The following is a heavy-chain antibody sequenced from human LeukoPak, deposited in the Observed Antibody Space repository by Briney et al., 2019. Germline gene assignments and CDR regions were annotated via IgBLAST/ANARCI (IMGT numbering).Heavy chain of an antibody. D-gene: IGHD6-6*01. J-gene: IGHJ4*02. Sequence: GGSLRLSCAASGFTFDDYAMHWVRQAPGRGLEWVSVISWNSGSIGYADSVKSRFTISRDNAKNSPYLQMNSLRAEDTALYYCAKDIKYSSSWYGGIDYWGQGTLVTVSS. V-gene: IGHV3-9*01. CDR2: ISWNSGSI. CDR1: GFTFDDYA. CDR3: AKDIKYSSSWYGGIDY.